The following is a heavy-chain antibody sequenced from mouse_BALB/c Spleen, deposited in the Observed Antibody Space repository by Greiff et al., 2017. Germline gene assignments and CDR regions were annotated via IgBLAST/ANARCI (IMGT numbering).Heavy chain of an antibody. CDR2: IWSGGST. D-gene: IGHD2-4*01. CDR3: ARSATMIIPGAMDY. J-gene: IGHJ4*01. V-gene: IGHV2-4-1*01. CDR1: GFSLTSYG. Sequence: VQVVESGPGLVQPSQSLSITCTVSGFSLTSYGVHWVRQSPGKGLEWLGVIWSGGSTDYNAAFISRLSISKDNSKSQVFFKMNSLQADDTAIYYCARSATMIIPGAMDYWGQGTSVTVSS.